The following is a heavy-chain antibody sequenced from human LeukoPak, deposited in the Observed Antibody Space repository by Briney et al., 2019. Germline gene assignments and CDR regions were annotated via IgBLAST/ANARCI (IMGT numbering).Heavy chain of an antibody. CDR2: IYTSGST. J-gene: IGHJ5*02. Sequence: PSETLSLTCTVSGGSISSGSYYWSWIRQPAGKGLEWIGRIYTSGSTNYNPSLKSRVTMSVDTSKNQFSLKLSSVTAADTAVYYCARDLITGDYVWFDPWGQGPWSPSPQ. CDR1: GGSISSGSYY. D-gene: IGHD4-17*01. CDR3: ARDLITGDYVWFDP. V-gene: IGHV4-61*02.